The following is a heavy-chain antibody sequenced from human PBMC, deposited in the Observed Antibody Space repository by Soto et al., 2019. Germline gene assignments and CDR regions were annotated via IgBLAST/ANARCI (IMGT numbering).Heavy chain of an antibody. V-gene: IGHV4-31*03. J-gene: IGHJ4*02. Sequence: QVQLQESGPGLVTPSQTLSLTCTVSGGSISSGNYYWSWIRQHPVKGLEWIGYIYYSGSPYYNPSLKSRVTVSVDTSKNQFSLKLSSVTAADTAVYYCARDSATVTTSTFDYWGQGTLVTVSS. CDR3: ARDSATVTTSTFDY. CDR2: IYYSGSP. D-gene: IGHD4-17*01. CDR1: GGSISSGNYY.